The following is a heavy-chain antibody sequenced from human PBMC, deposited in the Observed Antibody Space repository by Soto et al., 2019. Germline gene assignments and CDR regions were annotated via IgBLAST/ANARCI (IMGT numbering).Heavy chain of an antibody. V-gene: IGHV4-30-4*01. J-gene: IGHJ5*01. D-gene: IGHD2-15*01. Sequence: SETLSLTCSVSGDSISTVDYFWAWIRQPPGQALEYIGYIYKSTTTYYNPSFESRVAISLDTSKSQFSLTVTSVTAADTAVYFCARGRYCLTGKCFPNWFDSWGQGTLVTVSS. CDR1: GDSISTVDYF. CDR3: ARGRYCLTGKCFPNWFDS. CDR2: IYKSTTT.